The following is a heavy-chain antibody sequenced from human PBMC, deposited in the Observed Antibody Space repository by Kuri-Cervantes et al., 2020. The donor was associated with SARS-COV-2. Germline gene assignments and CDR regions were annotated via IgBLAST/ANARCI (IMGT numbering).Heavy chain of an antibody. D-gene: IGHD4-17*01. Sequence: LRLSCTVSGGSISSGDYYWSWIRQPLGKGLEWIGYIYYSGSTYYNPSLKSRVTISVDTSKNQFSLKLSSVTAADTAMYYCARRDTVTTFDYWGQGTLVTVSS. J-gene: IGHJ4*02. CDR3: ARRDTVTTFDY. CDR2: IYYSGST. V-gene: IGHV4-30-4*08. CDR1: GGSISSGDYY.